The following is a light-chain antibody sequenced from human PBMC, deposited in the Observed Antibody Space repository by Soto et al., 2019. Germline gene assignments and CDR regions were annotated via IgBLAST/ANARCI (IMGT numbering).Light chain of an antibody. V-gene: IGKV1-5*01. CDR1: QSISTW. CDR3: QQYNGYSGT. J-gene: IGKJ1*01. Sequence: DIQMTQSPSSLSASVGERVTITCRASQSISTWLAWYQQKPGKAPNLLIYDASTLESGVPSRFSGSGSGTEFTLTISSLQPDDFATYYCQQYNGYSGTFGQGTKVDIK. CDR2: DAS.